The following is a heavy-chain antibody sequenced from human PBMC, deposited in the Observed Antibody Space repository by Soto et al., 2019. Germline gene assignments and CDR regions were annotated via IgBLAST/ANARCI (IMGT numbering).Heavy chain of an antibody. D-gene: IGHD1-7*01. Sequence: PGGSLRLSCAASGFTFSSYSMSWVRQAPGKGLEWVSAISGSGGSTYYADSVKGRFTISRDNSKNTLYLQMNSLRAEDTAVYYCAKDLSTSRTGITSPNYYYYGMDVWGRGTTVTISS. CDR1: GFTFSSYS. V-gene: IGHV3-23*01. J-gene: IGHJ6*02. CDR3: AKDLSTSRTGITSPNYYYYGMDV. CDR2: ISGSGGST.